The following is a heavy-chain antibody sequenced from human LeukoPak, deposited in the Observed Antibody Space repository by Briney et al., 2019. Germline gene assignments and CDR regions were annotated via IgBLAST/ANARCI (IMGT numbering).Heavy chain of an antibody. CDR2: ISGSGGST. CDR1: GFTFSSYA. CDR3: AKVEWYYDILTGYYGGYYFDY. Sequence: GGSLRLSCAASGFTFSSYAMSWVRQAPGKGLEWVSAISGSGGSTYYADSVKGRFTISRDNSKNTLYLQMNSLRAEDTAVYYCAKVEWYYDILTGYYGGYYFDYWGQGTLVTVSS. D-gene: IGHD3-9*01. V-gene: IGHV3-23*01. J-gene: IGHJ4*02.